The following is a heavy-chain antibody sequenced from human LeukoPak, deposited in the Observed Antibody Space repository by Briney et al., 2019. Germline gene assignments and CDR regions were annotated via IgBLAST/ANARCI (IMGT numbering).Heavy chain of an antibody. Sequence: GGSLRLSCAASGFTFSSYSMNWVRQAPGKGLEWVSYISSSSSTIYYADSVKGRFTISRDNAKNSLYLQMNSLRAEDTALYYCAREKVVVISGGYFDYWGKGTLVTVSS. J-gene: IGHJ4*02. CDR3: AREKVVVISGGYFDY. CDR1: GFTFSSYS. V-gene: IGHV3-48*04. D-gene: IGHD3-22*01. CDR2: ISSSSSTI.